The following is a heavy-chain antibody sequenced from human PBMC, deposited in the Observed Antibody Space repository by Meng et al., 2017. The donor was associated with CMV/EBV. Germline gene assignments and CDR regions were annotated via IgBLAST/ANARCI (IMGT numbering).Heavy chain of an antibody. CDR3: ARVKMATSSRGYFDY. V-gene: IGHV3-21*01. CDR1: GFTFSSYS. Sequence: GSLKISCAASGFTFSSYSMNWVRQAPGKGLEWVSSISSSSSYIYYADSVKGRFTISRDNAKNSLYLQMNSLRAEDTAVYYCARVKMATSSRGYFDYWGQGTLVTVSS. CDR2: ISSSSSYI. D-gene: IGHD5-24*01. J-gene: IGHJ4*02.